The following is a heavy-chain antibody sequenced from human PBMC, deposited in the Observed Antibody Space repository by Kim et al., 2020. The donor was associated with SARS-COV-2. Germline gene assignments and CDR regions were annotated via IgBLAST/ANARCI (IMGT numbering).Heavy chain of an antibody. D-gene: IGHD6-19*01. Sequence: SETLSLTYTVSGGSVSSGSYYWSWIRQPPGKGLEWIGYIYDSGSTNYNPSLKSRVTISVDTSKNQFSLKLSSVSAADTAVYYCARRAVAGTWDYYFDYWGQGTLVTVSS. CDR3: ARRAVAGTWDYYFDY. CDR2: IYDSGST. V-gene: IGHV4-61*01. CDR1: GGSVSSGSYY. J-gene: IGHJ4*02.